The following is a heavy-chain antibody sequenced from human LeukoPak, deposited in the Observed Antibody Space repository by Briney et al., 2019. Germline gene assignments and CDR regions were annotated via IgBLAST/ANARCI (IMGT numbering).Heavy chain of an antibody. D-gene: IGHD3-3*01. CDR3: AREKSGYDY. J-gene: IGHJ4*02. Sequence: SETLPLTCTVSGGSISSSSYYWGWIRQPPGKGLEWIGSIYYSGSTYYNPSLKSRVTISVDTSKNQFSLKLSSVTAADTAVYYCAREKSGYDYWGQGTLVTVSS. V-gene: IGHV4-39*02. CDR1: GGSISSSSYY. CDR2: IYYSGST.